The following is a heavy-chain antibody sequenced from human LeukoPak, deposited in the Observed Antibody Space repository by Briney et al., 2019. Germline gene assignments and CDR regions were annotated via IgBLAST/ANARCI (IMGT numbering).Heavy chain of an antibody. CDR2: ISISSSYT. CDR3: AVGHDYGYY. D-gene: IGHD4-17*01. CDR1: GFTFSDYS. V-gene: IGHV3-11*03. Sequence: PGGSLRLSCAASGFTFSDYSMSSSRQAPGKGLEWVSYISISSSYTNYADSVKGRFTISRDNAKNSLYLQMNSLRAEDSAVYYCAVGHDYGYYWGQGTLVTVSS. J-gene: IGHJ4*02.